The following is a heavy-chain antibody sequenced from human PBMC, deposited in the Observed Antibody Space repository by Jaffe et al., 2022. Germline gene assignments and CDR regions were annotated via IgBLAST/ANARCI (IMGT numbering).Heavy chain of an antibody. CDR1: GGSISSYY. Sequence: QVQLQESGPGLVKPSETLSLTCTVSGGSISSYYWSWIRQPPGKGLEWIGYIYYSGSTNYNPSLKSRVTISVDTSKNQFSLKLSSVTAADTAVYYCAREPEPPMVRGVIRYYYYMDVWGKGTTVTVSS. D-gene: IGHD3-10*01. J-gene: IGHJ6*03. CDR2: IYYSGST. V-gene: IGHV4-59*01. CDR3: AREPEPPMVRGVIRYYYYMDV.